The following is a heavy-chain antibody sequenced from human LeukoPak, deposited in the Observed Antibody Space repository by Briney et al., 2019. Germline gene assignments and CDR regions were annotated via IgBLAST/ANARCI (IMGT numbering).Heavy chain of an antibody. J-gene: IGHJ4*02. CDR1: VGSISSGGYY. V-gene: IGHV4-31*03. D-gene: IGHD3-10*01. CDR2: IYYSGST. CDR3: ARVGFGEPYFDY. Sequence: SQTLSLTCTVSVGSISSGGYYWSWIRQHPGKGLEWIGYIYYSGSTYYNPSLKSRVTISVDTSKNQFSLKLSSVTAADTAVYYCARVGFGEPYFDYWGQGTLVTVSS.